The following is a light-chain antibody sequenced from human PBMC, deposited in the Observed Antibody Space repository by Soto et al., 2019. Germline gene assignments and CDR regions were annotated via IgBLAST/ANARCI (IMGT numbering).Light chain of an antibody. J-gene: IGLJ2*01. CDR1: SSHIGDNT. Sequence: QSVLTQSPSASGTLGQGVTLTCSGSSSHIGDNTVNWYQQFPGTAPKLMMHSNNGRPCGGPERFAGSKSGNSASEAITGLQSEEADDYYGSACDASVNGVVFGGGTKVTVL. V-gene: IGLV1-44*01. CDR3: SACDASVNGVV. CDR2: SNN.